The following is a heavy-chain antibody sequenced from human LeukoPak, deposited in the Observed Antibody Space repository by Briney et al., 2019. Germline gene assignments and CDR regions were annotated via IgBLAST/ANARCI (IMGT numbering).Heavy chain of an antibody. V-gene: IGHV4-39*01. J-gene: IGHJ4*02. Sequence: SETLSLTCTVSGGSISSSSYYWGWIRQPPGKGLEWIGSIYYSGSTYYNPSLKSRVTISVDTSKYQFSLKLSSVTAADTAVYYCARPHSYGRYFDYWGQGTLVTVSS. CDR2: IYYSGST. D-gene: IGHD5-18*01. CDR1: GGSISSSSYY. CDR3: ARPHSYGRYFDY.